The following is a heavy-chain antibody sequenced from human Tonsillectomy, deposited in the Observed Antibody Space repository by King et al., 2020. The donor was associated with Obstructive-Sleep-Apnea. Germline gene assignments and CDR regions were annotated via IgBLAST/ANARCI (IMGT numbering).Heavy chain of an antibody. J-gene: IGHJ4*02. CDR3: ARGGMTYSRTWTNFDY. V-gene: IGHV3-30*02. CDR1: GFTFSNYG. Sequence: VQLVESGGGVVQPGRSLRLSCAASGFTFSNYGMHWVRQAPGKGLEWVAFIRYDGSNKYYAASVKGRFTISRDNSRNTLYLQMNSLRAEDTAVYYCARGGMTYSRTWTNFDYWGQGPLVTVSS. CDR2: IRYDGSNK. D-gene: IGHD6-13*01.